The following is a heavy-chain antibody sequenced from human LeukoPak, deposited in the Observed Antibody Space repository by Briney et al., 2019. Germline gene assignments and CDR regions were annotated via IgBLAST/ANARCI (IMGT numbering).Heavy chain of an antibody. D-gene: IGHD3-22*01. Sequence: ASVKVSCKASGYTFTSYDINWVRQATGQGLEWMGWMNPNSGNTGYAQKFQGRVTMTRNTSISTAYMELSSLRSEDTAVYYCARVDRYITMIVEDYWGPGTLVTVSS. CDR2: MNPNSGNT. J-gene: IGHJ4*02. CDR1: GYTFTSYD. V-gene: IGHV1-8*01. CDR3: ARVDRYITMIVEDY.